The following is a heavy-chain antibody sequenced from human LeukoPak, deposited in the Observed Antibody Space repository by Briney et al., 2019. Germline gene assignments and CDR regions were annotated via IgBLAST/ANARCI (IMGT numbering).Heavy chain of an antibody. J-gene: IGHJ4*02. D-gene: IGHD3-16*02. Sequence: SETLSLTCTVSGGSISSSSYYWGWIRQPPGKGLEWIGSIYYSGSTYYNPSLKSRVTISVDTSKNQFSLKLSSVTAADTAVYYCASASLFSPYYFDYWGQGTLVTVSS. CDR2: IYYSGST. V-gene: IGHV4-39*07. CDR3: ASASLFSPYYFDY. CDR1: GGSISSSSYY.